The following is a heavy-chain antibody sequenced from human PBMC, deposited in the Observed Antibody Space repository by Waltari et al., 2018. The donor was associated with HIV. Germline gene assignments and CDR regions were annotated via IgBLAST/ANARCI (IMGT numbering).Heavy chain of an antibody. CDR1: GGSFSGYY. CDR2: INHSGST. D-gene: IGHD3-22*01. J-gene: IGHJ5*02. Sequence: QVQLQQWGAGLLKPSETLSLTCAVYGGSFSGYYWSWISQPPGQGLEWIGEINHSGSTNYNPSLKSRVTISVDTSKNQFSLKLSSVTAADTAVYYCARGRRITMIVVAAGAFDPWGQGTLVTVSS. CDR3: ARGRRITMIVVAAGAFDP. V-gene: IGHV4-34*01.